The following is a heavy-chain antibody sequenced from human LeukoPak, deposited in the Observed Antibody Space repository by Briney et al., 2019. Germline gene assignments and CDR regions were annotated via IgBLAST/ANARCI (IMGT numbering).Heavy chain of an antibody. CDR2: IYYSGST. CDR1: GGSISSYY. CDR3: ARDQWLSDAFDI. V-gene: IGHV4-59*12. Sequence: PSETLSLTCTVSGGSISSYYWSWIRQPPGKGLEWIGYIYYSGSTNYNPSLKSRVTISVDTSKNQFSLKLSSVTAADTAVYYCARDQWLSDAFDIWGQGTVVTVSS. D-gene: IGHD6-19*01. J-gene: IGHJ3*02.